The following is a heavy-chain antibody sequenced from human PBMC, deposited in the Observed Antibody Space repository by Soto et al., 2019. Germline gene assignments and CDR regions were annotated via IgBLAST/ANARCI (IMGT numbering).Heavy chain of an antibody. V-gene: IGHV5-51*01. CDR2: IYPCDSDT. CDR1: GYIFTSYW. D-gene: IGHD3-22*01. CDR3: ACYDSSGHHRWFDP. Sequence: GESLKISCKGSGYIFTSYWIGWVRHRPGKGLEWMGIIYPCDSDTRYSPSFQGQVTISADKSISTAYLQWSSLKASDTAMYYCACYDSSGHHRWFDPWAQGTVVTAPQ. J-gene: IGHJ5*02.